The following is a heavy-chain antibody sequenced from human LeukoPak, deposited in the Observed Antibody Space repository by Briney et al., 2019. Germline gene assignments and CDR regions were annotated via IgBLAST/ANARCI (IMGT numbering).Heavy chain of an antibody. CDR1: GFTFSSYA. V-gene: IGHV3-11*05. J-gene: IGHJ4*02. D-gene: IGHD3-9*01. CDR3: ARGAYSHYDILTGYYRGFDY. Sequence: PGGSLRLSCAASGFTFSSYAMSWIRQAPGKGLEWVSYISSSSSYTNYADSVKGRFTISRDNAKNSLYLQMNSLRAEDTAVYYCARGAYSHYDILTGYYRGFDYWGQGTLVTVSS. CDR2: ISSSSSYT.